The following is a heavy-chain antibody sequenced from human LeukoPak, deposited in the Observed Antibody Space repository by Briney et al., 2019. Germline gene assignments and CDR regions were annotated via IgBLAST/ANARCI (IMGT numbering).Heavy chain of an antibody. CDR1: GGSISSYY. J-gene: IGHJ4*02. V-gene: IGHV4-59*01. CDR3: ARERYSSSSPFDY. CDR2: IYYSGST. Sequence: SETLSLTCTVSGGSISSYYWSWIRQPPGKGLEWIGYIYYSGSTNYNPSLKSRVTISVDTSKNQFSLKLSSVTAADTAVYYCARERYSSSSPFDYWGQGTLVTVSS. D-gene: IGHD6-6*01.